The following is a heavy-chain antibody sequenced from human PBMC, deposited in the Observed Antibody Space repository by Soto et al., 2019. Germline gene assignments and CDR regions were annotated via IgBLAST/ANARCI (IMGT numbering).Heavy chain of an antibody. J-gene: IGHJ6*02. Sequence: LRLSCAASGFTFSSYSMNWVRQAPGKALEWVSSISSSSSYIYYADSVKGRFTISRDNAKNSLYLQMNSLRAEDTAVYYCARDRVGYCSGGSCYSLYGMDVWGQGTTVTVSS. D-gene: IGHD2-15*01. CDR3: ARDRVGYCSGGSCYSLYGMDV. CDR1: GFTFSSYS. CDR2: ISSSSSYI. V-gene: IGHV3-21*01.